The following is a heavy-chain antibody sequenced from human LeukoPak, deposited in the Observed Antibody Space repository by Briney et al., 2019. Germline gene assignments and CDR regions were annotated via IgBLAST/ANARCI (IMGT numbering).Heavy chain of an antibody. V-gene: IGHV1-69*01. CDR1: GGTFSSYA. Sequence: SVKVSCKASGGTFSSYAISWVRQAPGQGLEWMGGIIPIFGTANYAQKSQGRVTITADESTSTAYMELSSLRSEDTAVYYCASRFDLGTHYYYYYMDVWGKGTTVTVSS. CDR2: IIPIFGTA. CDR3: ASRFDLGTHYYYYYMDV. J-gene: IGHJ6*03. D-gene: IGHD3-16*01.